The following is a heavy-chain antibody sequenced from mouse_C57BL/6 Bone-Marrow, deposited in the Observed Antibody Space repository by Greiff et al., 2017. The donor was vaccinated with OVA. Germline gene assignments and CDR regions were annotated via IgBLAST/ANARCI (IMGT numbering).Heavy chain of an antibody. J-gene: IGHJ2*01. CDR1: GFTFSDYY. Sequence: EVQLVESGGGLVQPGGSLKLSCAASGFTFSDYYMYWVRQTPEKRLEWVAQIRLKSDNYATHYAESVKGRFTISRDDSKSSVYLQMNNLRAEDTGIYYCTVSWEGFDYWGQGTTLTVSS. CDR2: IRLKSDNYAT. V-gene: IGHV6-3*01. D-gene: IGHD4-1*01. CDR3: TVSWEGFDY.